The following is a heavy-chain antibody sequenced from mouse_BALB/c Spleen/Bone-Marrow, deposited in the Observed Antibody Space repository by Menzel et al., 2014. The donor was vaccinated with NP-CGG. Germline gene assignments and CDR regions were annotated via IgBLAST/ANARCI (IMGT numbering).Heavy chain of an antibody. Sequence: VKLMESGPGLVAPSQSLSITCTVSGFSLISYGVHWVRQPPGKGLEWLGVIWTSGSTNYNSALMSRLSISKDNSKSQVFLKMNSRQTDDTAMYYCARGMGLRLRGYAMDYWAQGTSVTVSS. V-gene: IGHV2-9*02. CDR1: GFSLISYG. J-gene: IGHJ4*01. CDR2: IWTSGST. CDR3: ARGMGLRLRGYAMDY. D-gene: IGHD2-4*01.